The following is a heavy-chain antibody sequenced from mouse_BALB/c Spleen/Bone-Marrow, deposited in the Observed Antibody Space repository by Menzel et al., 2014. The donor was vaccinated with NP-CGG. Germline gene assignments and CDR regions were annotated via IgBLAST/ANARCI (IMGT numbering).Heavy chain of an antibody. J-gene: IGHJ3*01. CDR3: ASYYYGRSSFTY. CDR1: GFNIKDTY. Sequence: EVQVVESGAEPVKPEASVKLSCTASGFNIKDTYMHWVRQRPEQGLEWIGRIDPANGNTKYDPKFQGKATITADTSSNTAYLQLSSLTSEDTAVYYCASYYYGRSSFTYWGQGTLVTVSA. CDR2: IDPANGNT. D-gene: IGHD1-1*01. V-gene: IGHV14-3*02.